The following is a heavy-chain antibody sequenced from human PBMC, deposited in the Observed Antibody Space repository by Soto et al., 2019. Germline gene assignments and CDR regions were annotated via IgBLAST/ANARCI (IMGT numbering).Heavy chain of an antibody. CDR3: ARLSGGVEGVYAIRYTKYYYMDV. CDR2: IYYSGGT. Sequence: SSETLSLTCTVSGGSISSSSYYWGWIRQPPGKGLEWIGSIYYSGGTYYNPSLKSRVTISVDTSKNQFSLKLSSVTAADTAVYYCARLSGGVEGVYAIRYTKYYYMDVWGKGTTVTVSS. CDR1: GGSISSSSYY. V-gene: IGHV4-39*01. D-gene: IGHD2-8*01. J-gene: IGHJ6*03.